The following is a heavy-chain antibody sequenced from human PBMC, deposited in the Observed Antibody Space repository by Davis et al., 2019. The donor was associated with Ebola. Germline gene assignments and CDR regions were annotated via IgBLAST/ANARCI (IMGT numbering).Heavy chain of an antibody. J-gene: IGHJ3*02. V-gene: IGHV1-24*01. CDR1: GYTLNELS. Sequence: ASVKVSCKVSGYTLNELSIHWVRQAPGKGVEWMAGFDPEDSKAIYAQNFQDRLIMTEDTSTDTAYMELSSLRSEDTALYYCTTTAGADTGTNVVDMWGQGTMITVSS. CDR3: TTTAGADTGTNVVDM. D-gene: IGHD1-1*01. CDR2: FDPEDSKA.